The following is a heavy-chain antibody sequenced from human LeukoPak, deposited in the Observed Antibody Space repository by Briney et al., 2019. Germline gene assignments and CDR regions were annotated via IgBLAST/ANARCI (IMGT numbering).Heavy chain of an antibody. CDR1: GFTFDDYA. D-gene: IGHD2-2*01. Sequence: PGRSLRLSCAASGFTFDDYAMHWVRQAPGKGLEWVSGISWNSGSIGYADSVKGRFTISRDNAKNSLYLQMNSLRAEDTALYYCAKDSLRYCSSTSCYFPDYWGQGTLVTVSS. V-gene: IGHV3-9*01. CDR3: AKDSLRYCSSTSCYFPDY. CDR2: ISWNSGSI. J-gene: IGHJ4*02.